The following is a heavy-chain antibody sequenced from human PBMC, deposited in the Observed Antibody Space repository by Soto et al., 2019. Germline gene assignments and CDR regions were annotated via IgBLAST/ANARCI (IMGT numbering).Heavy chain of an antibody. CDR3: ARLRIATNNYKWFDP. CDR2: IYVTGAV. V-gene: IGHV4-31*02. J-gene: IGHJ5*02. Sequence: PSATLPLTWSVSGAALNSGNYYCGWIRQVPGKGLEWIGHIYVTGAVDYNPSLRDRITIAQDTSERKFSLNLRLVTAADTAVYYCARLRIATNNYKWFDPWGQGTLVTVSS. CDR1: GAALNSGNYY. D-gene: IGHD2-21*01.